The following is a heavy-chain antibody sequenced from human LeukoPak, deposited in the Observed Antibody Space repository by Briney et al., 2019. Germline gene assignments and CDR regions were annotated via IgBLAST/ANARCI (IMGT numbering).Heavy chain of an antibody. CDR1: GFTFSSYA. CDR3: AKAGDIVVVVAADFDY. V-gene: IGHV3-23*01. D-gene: IGHD2-15*01. J-gene: IGHJ4*02. Sequence: GGSLRLSCAASGFTFSSYAMSWVRQAPGKGLEWVSAISGSGGSTYYADSVKGRFTFSRDNSKNTLYLQMNSLRAEDTAVYYCAKAGDIVVVVAADFDYWGQGTLVTVSS. CDR2: ISGSGGST.